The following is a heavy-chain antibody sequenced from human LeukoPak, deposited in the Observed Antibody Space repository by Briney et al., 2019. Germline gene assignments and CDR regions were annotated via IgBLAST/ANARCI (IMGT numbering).Heavy chain of an antibody. CDR3: VVVVEPPDSDGFDV. V-gene: IGHV3-74*01. D-gene: IGHD1-14*01. CDR1: GFTFCNSW. CDR2: INADGSTA. J-gene: IGHJ3*01. Sequence: QPGGSLRLSCAASGFTFCNSWVHWVRQAPGKGLVWVSLINADGSTATYADSVKGRFTISRDNARNTLSLQMNSLTIEDTAVYYCVVVVEPPDSDGFDVWGQGTMITVSS.